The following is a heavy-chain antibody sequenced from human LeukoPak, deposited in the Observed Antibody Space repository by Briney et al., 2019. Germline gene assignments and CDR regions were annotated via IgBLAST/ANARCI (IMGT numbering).Heavy chain of an antibody. CDR3: ARGGGIFGVVIYYLDY. J-gene: IGHJ4*02. V-gene: IGHV3-30-3*01. CDR2: ISYDGSNK. D-gene: IGHD3-3*01. Sequence: PGRSLRLSCAASGFTFSSYAMHWVRQAPGKGLEWVAVISYDGSNKYYADSVKGRFTISRDNSKNTLYLQMNSLRAEDTAVYYCARGGGIFGVVIYYLDYWGQGTLVTVSS. CDR1: GFTFSSYA.